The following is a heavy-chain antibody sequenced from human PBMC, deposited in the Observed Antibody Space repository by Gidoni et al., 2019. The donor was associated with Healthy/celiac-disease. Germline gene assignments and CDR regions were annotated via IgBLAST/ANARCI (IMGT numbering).Heavy chain of an antibody. CDR3: AKGGYCSSTSCYGTYNNWFDP. V-gene: IGHV3-23*01. D-gene: IGHD2-2*01. J-gene: IGHJ5*02. Sequence: EVQLLESGGGLVQPGGSLRLSCAASGFTFSSYAMSCVRQAPGKGLEWVSVISGSGGSTYYADSVKGRFTISRDNSKNTLYLQMNSLRAEDTAVYYCAKGGYCSSTSCYGTYNNWFDPWGQGTLVTVSS. CDR2: ISGSGGST. CDR1: GFTFSSYA.